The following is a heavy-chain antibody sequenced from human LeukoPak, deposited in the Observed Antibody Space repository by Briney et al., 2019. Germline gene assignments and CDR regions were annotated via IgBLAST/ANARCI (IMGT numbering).Heavy chain of an antibody. CDR2: ISPSSSYI. CDR3: ARDRYSTSLDAFDI. Sequence: PGGSLRLSCAASGFTFSTYNINWVRQAPWKGLEWVSSISPSSSYIYYADSVKGQFTISRDNAKNSLYLQMNSLRAEDTAVYYCARDRYSTSLDAFDIWGQGTMVTVSS. J-gene: IGHJ3*02. CDR1: GFTFSTYN. D-gene: IGHD6-13*01. V-gene: IGHV3-21*01.